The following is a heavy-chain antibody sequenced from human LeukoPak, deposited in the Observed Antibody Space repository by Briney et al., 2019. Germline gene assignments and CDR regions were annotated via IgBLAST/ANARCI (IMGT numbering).Heavy chain of an antibody. CDR2: ISWNSGSI. CDR3: AKSITILGVATRYYYYGMDV. V-gene: IGHV3-9*01. J-gene: IGHJ6*02. D-gene: IGHD3-3*01. CDR1: GFTFDDYA. Sequence: PGGSLRLSCAASGFTFDDYAMHWVRQAPGKGLEWVSGISWNSGSIGYADSVKGRFTISRDNAKNSLYLQMNSLRAEDAALYYCAKSITILGVATRYYYYGMDVWGQGTTVTVSS.